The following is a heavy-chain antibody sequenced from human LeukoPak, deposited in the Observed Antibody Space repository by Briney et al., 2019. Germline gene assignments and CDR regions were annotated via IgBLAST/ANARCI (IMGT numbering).Heavy chain of an antibody. Sequence: ASVKVSCKASGYTFTGYYMHWVRQATGQGLEWMGWMNPNSGNTGYAQKFQGRVTMTRNTSISTAYMELSSLRSEDTAVYYCARESGDDAFDIWGQGTMVTVSS. V-gene: IGHV1-8*02. CDR3: ARESGDDAFDI. CDR1: GYTFTGYY. J-gene: IGHJ3*02. D-gene: IGHD3-3*01. CDR2: MNPNSGNT.